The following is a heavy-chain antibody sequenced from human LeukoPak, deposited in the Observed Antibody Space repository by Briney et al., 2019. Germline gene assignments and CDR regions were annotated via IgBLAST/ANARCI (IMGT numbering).Heavy chain of an antibody. Sequence: GGSLRLSCAASGFTFDDYAMHWVRQAPGKGLEWVSGISWNSGSIGYADSVKGRFTISRDNAKNSLYLQMNSLRAEDTALYYCAKDTTYDNSGYLVYWGQGTLVTVSS. CDR3: AKDTTYDNSGYLVY. CDR1: GFTFDDYA. D-gene: IGHD3-22*01. J-gene: IGHJ4*02. V-gene: IGHV3-9*01. CDR2: ISWNSGSI.